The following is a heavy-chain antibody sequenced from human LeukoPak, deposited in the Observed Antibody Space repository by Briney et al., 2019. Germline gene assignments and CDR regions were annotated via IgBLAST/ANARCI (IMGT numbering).Heavy chain of an antibody. CDR2: INPNSGGT. CDR1: GYTFTGYY. V-gene: IGHV1-2*02. D-gene: IGHD1-26*01. J-gene: IGHJ4*02. Sequence: ASVKVSCKASGYTFTGYYMHWVRQAPGQGLEWMGWINPNSGGTNYAQRFQGRVTMTRDTSISTAYMELSRLRSDDTAVYYCARERVGVGATEYYFDYWGQGTLVTVSS. CDR3: ARERVGVGATEYYFDY.